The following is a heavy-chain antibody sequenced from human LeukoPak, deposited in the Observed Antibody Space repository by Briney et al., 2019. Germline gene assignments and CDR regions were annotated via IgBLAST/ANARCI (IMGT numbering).Heavy chain of an antibody. V-gene: IGHV3-23*01. D-gene: IGHD5-12*01. CDR1: GFTFSSYV. CDR2: ISGSGGST. CDR3: GKETEYSGYDYGDY. Sequence: GGSLRLSCAASGFTFSSYVMSWVRQAPGKGLEWVSGISGSGGSTYYADSVKGRFTTSRDNSKNTLYLQMNSLRAEDTAVYYCGKETEYSGYDYGDYWGQGTLVTVSS. J-gene: IGHJ4*02.